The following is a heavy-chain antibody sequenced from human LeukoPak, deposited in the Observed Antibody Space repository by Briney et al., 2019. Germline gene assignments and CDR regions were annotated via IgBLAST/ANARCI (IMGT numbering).Heavy chain of an antibody. CDR2: ISAYNGNT. CDR3: ARFASSRGYSYQAYYYYYYYMDV. Sequence: GASVKVSCKASGYTFTSYGISWVRQAPGQGLEWMGWISAYNGNTNYAQKLQGRVTMTTDTSTSTAYMELRSLRSDDTAVYYCARFASSRGYSYQAYYYYYYYMDVWGKGTTVTISS. D-gene: IGHD5-18*01. V-gene: IGHV1-18*01. CDR1: GYTFTSYG. J-gene: IGHJ6*03.